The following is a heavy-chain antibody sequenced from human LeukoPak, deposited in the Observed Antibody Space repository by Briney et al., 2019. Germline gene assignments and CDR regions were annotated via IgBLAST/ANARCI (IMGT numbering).Heavy chain of an antibody. D-gene: IGHD2-8*01. CDR2: IKQEGSEI. V-gene: IGHV3-7*01. CDR3: AFQVNINRLYVSDY. CDR1: GFTFSSYW. J-gene: IGHJ4*02. Sequence: GGSLRLSCAASGFTFSSYWMSWVRQAPGKGLEWAANIKQEGSEIYYGDSVRGRFSISRDNAKNSLYLQMNSLRAEDTAVYYCAFQVNINRLYVSDYGGRGTLVSVSS.